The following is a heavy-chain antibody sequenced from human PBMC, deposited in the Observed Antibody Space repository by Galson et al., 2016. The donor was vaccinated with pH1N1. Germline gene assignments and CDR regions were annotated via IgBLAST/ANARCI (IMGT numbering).Heavy chain of an antibody. CDR3: ARDGRTRLGFDY. CDR2: ISYDGSLK. V-gene: IGHV3-30-3*01. Sequence: SLRLSCAASGFTFSNSGMHWVCQAPGKGLEWVAFISYDGSLKYYTDSVKGRITISRDNSKNTLYLEMNSLRAEDTAVYYCARDGRTRLGFDYWGQGTLVTVSS. D-gene: IGHD1-1*01. CDR1: GFTFSNSG. J-gene: IGHJ4*02.